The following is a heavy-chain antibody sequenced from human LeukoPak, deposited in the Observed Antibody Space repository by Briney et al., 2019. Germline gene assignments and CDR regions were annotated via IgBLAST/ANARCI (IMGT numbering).Heavy chain of an antibody. CDR1: GFTFSSYG. CDR2: IDYDGTTT. D-gene: IGHD2-8*02. V-gene: IGHV3-74*01. CDR3: GVLTLTPG. J-gene: IGHJ4*02. Sequence: GGSLRLSCAASGFTFSSYGMSWVRQAPGKGLVWVSRIDYDGTTTNYADSVKGRFTISRDNVKNMLYLHMNSLRAEDTAVYYCGVLTLTPGWGQGTLVTVSS.